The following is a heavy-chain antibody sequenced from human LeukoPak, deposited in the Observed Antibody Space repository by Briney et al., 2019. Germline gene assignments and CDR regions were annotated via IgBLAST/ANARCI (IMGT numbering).Heavy chain of an antibody. CDR1: GGSISSHY. V-gene: IGHV4-59*11. J-gene: IGHJ6*02. Sequence: PSETLSLTCTVSGGSISSHYWSWIRQPPGKGLEWIGYIYYSGSTNYNPSLKSRVTISVDTSKNQFSLKLSSVTAADTAVYYCASSEAVAGSYYYYGMDVWGQGTTVTVSS. CDR3: ASSEAVAGSYYYYGMDV. CDR2: IYYSGST. D-gene: IGHD6-19*01.